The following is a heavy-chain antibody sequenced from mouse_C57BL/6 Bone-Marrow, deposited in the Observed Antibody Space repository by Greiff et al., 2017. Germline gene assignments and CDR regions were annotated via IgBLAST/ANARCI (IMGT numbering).Heavy chain of an antibody. J-gene: IGHJ4*01. CDR1: GYTFTDYN. V-gene: IGHV1-18*01. D-gene: IGHD1-1*01. CDR2: INPNNGGT. Sequence: VQLKQSGPELVKPGASVKIPCKASGYTFTDYNMDWVKQSHGKSLEWIGDINPNNGGTIYNQKFKGKATLTVDKSSSTAYMERRSLTSEDTAVYYSAREGPFYYGSSYAMDYWGQGTSVTVSS. CDR3: AREGPFYYGSSYAMDY.